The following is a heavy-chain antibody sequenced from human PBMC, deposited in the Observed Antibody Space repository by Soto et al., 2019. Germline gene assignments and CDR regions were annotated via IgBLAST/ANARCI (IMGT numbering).Heavy chain of an antibody. CDR1: CGSISSYY. J-gene: IGHJ6*02. D-gene: IGHD6-13*01. CDR2: IYYSGST. V-gene: IGHV4-59*01. Sequence: WETLSLTCTVSCGSISSYYWSWIRQPPGKGLEWIGYIYYSGSTNYNPSLKSRVTISVDTSKNQFSLKLSSVTAADTAVYYCARVWGQQLGFYYYYYGMDVWGQGTTVTVSS. CDR3: ARVWGQQLGFYYYYYGMDV.